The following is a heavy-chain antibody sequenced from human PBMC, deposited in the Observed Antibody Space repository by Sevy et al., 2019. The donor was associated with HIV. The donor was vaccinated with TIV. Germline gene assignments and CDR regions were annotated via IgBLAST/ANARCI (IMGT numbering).Heavy chain of an antibody. Sequence: GGSLRLSCAASGFTFNSYWMSWVRQAPGKGLEWVANIKQDGSEKYYVDSVKGRFTISRDNSQNSLFLQMNTLRVEDTAVYYCAREGSPCDTYYYYYGMDVWGQGTTVTVSS. CDR2: IKQDGSEK. D-gene: IGHD6-19*01. CDR1: GFTFNSYW. V-gene: IGHV3-7*01. J-gene: IGHJ6*02. CDR3: AREGSPCDTYYYYYGMDV.